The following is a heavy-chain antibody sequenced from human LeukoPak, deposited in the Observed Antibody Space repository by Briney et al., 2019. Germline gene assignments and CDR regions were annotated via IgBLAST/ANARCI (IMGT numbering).Heavy chain of an antibody. Sequence: GGSLSLSWAASGFTFSSYPMRWVSQPPGKGLEWVAVISYDGSNKYYADSVKGRFTISRDNSKNTPYLQMNSLRAEDTAVYYCVRALLVLDAFDIWGQGTMVTVSS. CDR3: VRALLVLDAFDI. J-gene: IGHJ3*02. V-gene: IGHV3-30-3*01. CDR2: ISYDGSNK. D-gene: IGHD2-8*02. CDR1: GFTFSSYP.